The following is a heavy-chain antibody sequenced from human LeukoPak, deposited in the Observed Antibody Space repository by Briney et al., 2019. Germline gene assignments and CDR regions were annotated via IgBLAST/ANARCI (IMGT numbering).Heavy chain of an antibody. J-gene: IGHJ5*02. CDR3: AREKIGYYDGSGRGWFDP. V-gene: IGHV4-39*02. Sequence: SETLSLTCIVSGGSISSSRDYWAWIRQPPGKGLEWIANIYYSGSTYYSPSLKSRVIISVDTSKNQFSLKLSSVTAADTAVYYCAREKIGYYDGSGRGWFDPWGQGTLVTVSS. CDR2: IYYSGST. CDR1: GGSISSSRDY. D-gene: IGHD3-22*01.